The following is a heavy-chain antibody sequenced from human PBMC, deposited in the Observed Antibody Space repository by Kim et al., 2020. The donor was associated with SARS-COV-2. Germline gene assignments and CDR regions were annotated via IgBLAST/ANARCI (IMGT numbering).Heavy chain of an antibody. J-gene: IGHJ4*01. CDR1: GFTFSSYA. CDR2: ISYDGSNK. CDR3: ARAPGTYCSSTSCYKYY. D-gene: IGHD2-2*02. V-gene: IGHV3-30-3*01. Sequence: GGSLRLSCAASGFTFSSYAMHWVRQAPGKGLEWVAVISYDGSNKYYADSVKGRFTISRDNSKNTLYLQMNSLRAEDTAVYYCARAPGTYCSSTSCYKYY.